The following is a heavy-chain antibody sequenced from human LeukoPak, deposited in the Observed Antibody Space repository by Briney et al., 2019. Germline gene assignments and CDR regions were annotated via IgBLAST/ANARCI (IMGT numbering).Heavy chain of an antibody. CDR1: GGSISSYY. Sequence: PSETLSLTCTVSGGSISSYYCSWIRQPPGKGLEWIGYIYYSGSTNYNPSLKSRVTISVDTSKNQFSLKLSSVTAADTAVYYCARVSPYSSSSGYFDYWGQGTLVTVSS. J-gene: IGHJ4*02. CDR2: IYYSGST. CDR3: ARVSPYSSSSGYFDY. D-gene: IGHD6-13*01. V-gene: IGHV4-59*01.